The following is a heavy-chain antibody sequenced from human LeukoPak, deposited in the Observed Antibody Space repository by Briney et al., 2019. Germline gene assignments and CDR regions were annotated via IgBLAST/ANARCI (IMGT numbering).Heavy chain of an antibody. V-gene: IGHV4-59*01. CDR2: IYYSGST. Sequence: SETLSLTCTVSGGSLNNYYWSWIRQPPGKGLEWIGYIYYSGSTNYNPSLKSRVTISVDTSKNQFSLKVSSVTAADTAVYYCARVDSSGYYYVDYWGQGTLVTVSS. D-gene: IGHD3-22*01. CDR1: GGSLNNYY. CDR3: ARVDSSGYYYVDY. J-gene: IGHJ4*02.